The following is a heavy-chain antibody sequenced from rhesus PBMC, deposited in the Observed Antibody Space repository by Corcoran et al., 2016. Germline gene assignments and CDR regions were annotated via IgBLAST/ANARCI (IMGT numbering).Heavy chain of an antibody. Sequence: EVQLVQSGAEVKKPGATVKIPCKASGYTFTDHYLNRVRKAPGKGSGWMGCGDPEDDQTAYDKKFTGSGTITAEMSTDTVYMELGSRGSEDTAVYYCAREGDGSRLGDYYFDYWGQGVLVTVSS. V-gene: IGHV1-111*02. CDR1: GYTFTDHY. CDR3: AREGDGSRLGDYYFDY. CDR2: GDPEDDQT. D-gene: IGHD4-29*01. J-gene: IGHJ4*01.